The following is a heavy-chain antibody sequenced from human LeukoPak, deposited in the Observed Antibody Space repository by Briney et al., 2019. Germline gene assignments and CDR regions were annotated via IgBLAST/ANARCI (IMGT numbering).Heavy chain of an antibody. D-gene: IGHD2-2*01. V-gene: IGHV3-30*18. CDR2: ISYDGSNK. J-gene: IGHJ4*02. Sequence: PGGSLRLSCAASGFTFSSYGMHWVRQAPGKGLEWVAVISYDGSNKYYADSVEGRFTISRDNSKNTLYLQMNSLRAEDTAVYYCAKDWGSVSSTSRSDYWGQGTLVTVSS. CDR1: GFTFSSYG. CDR3: AKDWGSVSSTSRSDY.